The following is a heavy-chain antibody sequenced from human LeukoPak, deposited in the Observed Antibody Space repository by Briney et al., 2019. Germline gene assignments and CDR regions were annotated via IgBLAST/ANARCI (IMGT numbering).Heavy chain of an antibody. D-gene: IGHD1-26*01. Sequence: KSSQTLSLTCTVSGVSISSGGYYWSWIRQPPGKGLEWIGYIYHSGSTYYNPSLKSRVTISVDRSKNQFSLKLSSVTAADTAVYYCARDRGGGYDSREGDAFDIWGQGTMVTVSS. CDR3: ARDRGGGYDSREGDAFDI. V-gene: IGHV4-30-2*01. J-gene: IGHJ3*02. CDR2: IYHSGST. CDR1: GVSISSGGYY.